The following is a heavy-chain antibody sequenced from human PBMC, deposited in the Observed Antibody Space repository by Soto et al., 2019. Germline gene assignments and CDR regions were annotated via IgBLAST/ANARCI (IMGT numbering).Heavy chain of an antibody. J-gene: IGHJ4*02. Sequence: GGSLRLSCAASGFTFSGSAMHWVRQASGKGLEWVGRIRSKANSYATAYAASVKGRFTISRDDSKNTAYLQMNSLKTEDTAVYYCTSTYYDILTGSATPRWGQGILVTVSS. CDR2: IRSKANSYAT. V-gene: IGHV3-73*01. D-gene: IGHD3-9*01. CDR3: TSTYYDILTGSATPR. CDR1: GFTFSGSA.